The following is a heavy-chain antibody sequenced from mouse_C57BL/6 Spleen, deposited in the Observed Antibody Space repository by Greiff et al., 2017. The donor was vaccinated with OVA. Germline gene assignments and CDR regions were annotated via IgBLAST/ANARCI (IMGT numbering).Heavy chain of an antibody. CDR1: GYTFTSSW. D-gene: IGHD2-4*01. V-gene: IGHV1-53*01. CDR2: INPSNGGT. CDR3: ARGYYDYDWFAY. Sequence: QVQLKQSGTELVKPGASVKLSCKASGYTFTSSWMHWVKQRPGQGLEWIGNINPSNGGTNYNEKFKSKATLTVDKSSSTADMQLSSLTSEDSAVYYCARGYYDYDWFAYWGQGTLVTVSA. J-gene: IGHJ3*01.